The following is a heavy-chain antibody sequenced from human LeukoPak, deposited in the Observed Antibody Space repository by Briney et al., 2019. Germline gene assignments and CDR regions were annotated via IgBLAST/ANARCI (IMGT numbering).Heavy chain of an antibody. CDR1: GFTFSSYA. CDR3: AKEFCGSTSCPQRPYYYYYYGMDV. D-gene: IGHD2-2*01. CDR2: ISGSGGST. Sequence: SGGSLRLSCAASGFTFSSYAMSWVRQAPGKGVEGVSAISGSGGSTYYADSVKGRFTISRDNSKNTLYLQMNSLRAEDTAVYYCAKEFCGSTSCPQRPYYYYYYGMDVWGQGTTVTVSS. J-gene: IGHJ6*02. V-gene: IGHV3-23*01.